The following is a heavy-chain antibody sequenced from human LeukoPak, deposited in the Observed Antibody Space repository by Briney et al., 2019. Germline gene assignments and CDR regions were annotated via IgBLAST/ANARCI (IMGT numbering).Heavy chain of an antibody. J-gene: IGHJ4*02. CDR2: IYYSGNT. D-gene: IGHD6-19*01. Sequence: SETLSLTCTVSGGSLSPYFWTWIRQPPGKGLEWIGYIYYSGNTNSSPSLGSRVTMSLDASKNQFSLKVNSVTAADTAIYYCASTRRAAVAGRFDSWGQGTLVTVSS. V-gene: IGHV4-59*08. CDR1: GGSLSPYF. CDR3: ASTRRAAVAGRFDS.